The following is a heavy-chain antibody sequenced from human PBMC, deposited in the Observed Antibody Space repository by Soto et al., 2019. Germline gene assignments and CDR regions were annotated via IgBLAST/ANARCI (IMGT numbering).Heavy chain of an antibody. V-gene: IGHV1-69*01. CDR2: IIPILGTA. Sequence: QVQLVQSGAEVKKPGSSVKVSCKASGGTFSSYAISWVRQAPGQGLEWMGGIIPILGTANYAQKFQGRVTITADESTSTAYMELSSLRSEDTAVYYCAISNIVATIGEDNWFAPWGQGTLVTVSS. D-gene: IGHD5-12*01. CDR1: GGTFSSYA. J-gene: IGHJ5*02. CDR3: AISNIVATIGEDNWFAP.